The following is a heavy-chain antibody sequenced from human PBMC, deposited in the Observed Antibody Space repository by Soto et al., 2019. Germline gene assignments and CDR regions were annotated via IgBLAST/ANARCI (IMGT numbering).Heavy chain of an antibody. CDR3: ARHYYLGSGSYYHRLFDF. J-gene: IGHJ4*02. D-gene: IGHD3-10*01. V-gene: IGHV4-39*01. CDR1: GGSISSSSYY. CDR2: IYYSGNT. Sequence: PSETLSLTCTVSGGSISSSSYYWGWIRQPPGKGLEWIGSIYYSGNTYYNPSLKSRVTISVDTAKNQFSLKLSSVTAADTAVYYCARHYYLGSGSYYHRLFDFWGQGTLVIVSS.